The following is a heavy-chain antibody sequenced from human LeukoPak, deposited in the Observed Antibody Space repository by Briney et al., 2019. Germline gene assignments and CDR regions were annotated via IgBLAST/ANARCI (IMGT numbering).Heavy chain of an antibody. D-gene: IGHD1-26*01. CDR3: ARNKWELLPPYYYYGMDV. CDR1: GFTFTNYA. V-gene: IGHV3-48*04. CDR2: ISSSSSTI. Sequence: GGSLRLSCAASGFTFTNYAMHWVRQAPGKGLEWVSYISSSSSTIYYADSVKGRFTISRDNAKNSLYLQMNSLRAEDTAVYYCARNKWELLPPYYYYGMDVWGQGTTVTVSS. J-gene: IGHJ6*02.